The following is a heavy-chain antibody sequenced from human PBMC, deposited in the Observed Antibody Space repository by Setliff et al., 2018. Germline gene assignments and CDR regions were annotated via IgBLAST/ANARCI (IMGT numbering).Heavy chain of an antibody. CDR1: GYTFTRYA. D-gene: IGHD1-1*01. Sequence: ASVKVSCKASGYTFTRYAISWVRQAPGQGPEWMGWINPNTGAAKYAQQFQGRVTMTRDMSLRTVYLDLSGLTSDDTAVYYCTRDPTGSNFYNFQFYMDVWGKGTTVTVSS. J-gene: IGHJ6*03. CDR3: TRDPTGSNFYNFQFYMDV. V-gene: IGHV1-2*02. CDR2: INPNTGAA.